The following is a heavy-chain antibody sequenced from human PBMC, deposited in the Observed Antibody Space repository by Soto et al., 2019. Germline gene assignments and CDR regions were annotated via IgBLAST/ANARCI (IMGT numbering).Heavy chain of an antibody. CDR1: GFTFSSYE. J-gene: IGHJ4*02. V-gene: IGHV3-48*03. Sequence: PGGSLRLSCAASGFTFSSYEMNWVRQAPGKGLEWVSYISSSGSTIYYADSVKGRFTISRDNAKNSLYLQMNSLRAEDTAVYYCAKEGYYDSSGPYYWGQGTLVTVSS. D-gene: IGHD3-22*01. CDR2: ISSSGSTI. CDR3: AKEGYYDSSGPYY.